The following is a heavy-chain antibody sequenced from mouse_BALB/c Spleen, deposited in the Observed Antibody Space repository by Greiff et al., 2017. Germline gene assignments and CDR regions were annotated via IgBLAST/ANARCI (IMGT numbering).Heavy chain of an antibody. V-gene: IGHV5-6*01. CDR3: ASLTFY. CDR1: GFTFSSYG. J-gene: IGHJ2*01. CDR2: ISSGGSYT. Sequence: EVQVVESGGDLVKPGGSLKLSCAASGFTFSSYGMSWVRQTPDKRLEWVATISSGGSYTYYPDSVKGRFTISRDNAKNTLYLQMSSLKSEDTAMYYCASLTFYWGQGTTLTVSS. D-gene: IGHD4-1*01.